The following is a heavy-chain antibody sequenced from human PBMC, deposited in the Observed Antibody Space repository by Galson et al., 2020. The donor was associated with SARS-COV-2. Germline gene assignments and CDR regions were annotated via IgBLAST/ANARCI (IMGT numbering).Heavy chain of an antibody. CDR2: INHFGIT. CDR3: ARGLIADYGSRSFQLGAFDL. CDR1: GGSFSDFD. V-gene: IGHV4-34*01. D-gene: IGHD3-10*01. J-gene: IGHJ3*01. Sequence: SETLSLTCAVYGGSFSDFDWSWLRQSPGKGLEWIGEINHFGITDHNPSLKTRVSMSVDTSKKQFSLKLTSVTAADTAVYYCARGLIADYGSRSFQLGAFDLWGRGTRVT.